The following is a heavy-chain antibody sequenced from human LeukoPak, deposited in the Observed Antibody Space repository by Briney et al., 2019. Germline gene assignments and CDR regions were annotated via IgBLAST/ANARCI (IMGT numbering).Heavy chain of an antibody. Sequence: SETLSLTCTVSGGSISSSSYYWGWIRQPPGTGLEWIGSIYYSGSTYYNPSLKSRVTISVDTSKNQFSLKLSSVTAADTAVYYCALPGGTTHGAFDIWGQGTMVTVSS. D-gene: IGHD4-17*01. CDR2: IYYSGST. CDR3: ALPGGTTHGAFDI. J-gene: IGHJ3*02. V-gene: IGHV4-39*01. CDR1: GGSISSSSYY.